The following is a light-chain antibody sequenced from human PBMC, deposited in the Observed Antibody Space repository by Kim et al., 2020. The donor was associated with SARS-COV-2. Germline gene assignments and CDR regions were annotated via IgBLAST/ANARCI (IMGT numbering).Light chain of an antibody. V-gene: IGLV6-57*02. CDR1: SGSSDSNY. Sequence: KRVSSGCTGSSGSSDSNYVQWYKQRPGSAPTTVIYEDNQRPSGVPDRFSGSIDSSSNSASLTISGLKTEEEADYECQSYDSSNQGVFGGGTQLTVL. CDR3: QSYDSSNQGV. CDR2: EDN. J-gene: IGLJ3*02.